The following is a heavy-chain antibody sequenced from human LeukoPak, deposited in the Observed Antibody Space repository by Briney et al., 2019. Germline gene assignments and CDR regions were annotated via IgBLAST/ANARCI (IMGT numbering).Heavy chain of an antibody. CDR3: ARGAGAGTTDWGRYLDY. CDR2: IYYSGST. Sequence: SETLSLTCTVSGGSITSYYWSWIRQPPGKGLEWIGYIYYSGSTKYNPSLKSRVTISVDTSKNQFSLKLSSVTAADTAVYYCARGAGAGTTDWGRYLDYWGQGTLVTVSS. CDR1: GGSITSYY. V-gene: IGHV4-59*12. J-gene: IGHJ4*02. D-gene: IGHD6-19*01.